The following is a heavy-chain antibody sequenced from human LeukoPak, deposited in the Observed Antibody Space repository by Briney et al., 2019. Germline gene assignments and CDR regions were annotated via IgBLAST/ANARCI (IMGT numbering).Heavy chain of an antibody. CDR1: GFTFDDYG. Sequence: GGSLRLSCAASGFTFDDYGMSWVRQAPGKGLEWVSGINWSGGSTGYADSVKGRFTISRDNAKNSLYLQMNSLRAEDTALYYCARDYGYYPYYYYMDVWGKGTTVTVSS. D-gene: IGHD2-2*03. CDR2: INWSGGST. V-gene: IGHV3-20*04. CDR3: ARDYGYYPYYYYMDV. J-gene: IGHJ6*03.